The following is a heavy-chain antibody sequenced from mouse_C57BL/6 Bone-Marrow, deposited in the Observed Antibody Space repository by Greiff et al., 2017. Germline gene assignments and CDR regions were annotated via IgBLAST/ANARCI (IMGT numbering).Heavy chain of an antibody. CDR3: ARDDWYFHV. CDR1: AITSSSYG. CDR2: ISSGGSYT. J-gene: IGHJ1*03. V-gene: IGHV5-6*01. Sequence: EVQLVESGGYFFQPRGSQQLSSPVSAITSSSYGASCVLQTPDKRLEWVATISSGGSYTYYPDSVKGRFTISRDNAKNTLYLQMSSLKSEDTAMYYCARDDWYFHVRRT.